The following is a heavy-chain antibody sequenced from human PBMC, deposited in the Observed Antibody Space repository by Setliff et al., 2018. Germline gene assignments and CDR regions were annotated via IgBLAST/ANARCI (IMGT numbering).Heavy chain of an antibody. J-gene: IGHJ5*02. D-gene: IGHD2-2*01. CDR1: GYSLINYG. Sequence: ASVKVSCKASGYSLINYGITWVRQAPGQGLEWMGWISPYKSDTNYAQKFQGRVSMTTDTSTRTAYMELRSLRSGDTAVYYCARAPLMVVVPPDAHRFDPWGQGTLVTVSS. CDR3: ARAPLMVVVPPDAHRFDP. CDR2: ISPYKSDT. V-gene: IGHV1-18*01.